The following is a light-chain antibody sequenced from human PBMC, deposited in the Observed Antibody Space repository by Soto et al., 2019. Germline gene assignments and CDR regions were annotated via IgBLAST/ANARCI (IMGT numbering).Light chain of an antibody. J-gene: IGLJ1*01. CDR2: EVS. CDR3: SSYTSSSTDV. CDR1: STDVGGYNY. V-gene: IGLV2-14*01. Sequence: QSALTQPASVSGSPGQSITISCTGSSTDVGGYNYVSWYQQHPGKAPKVMIYEVSNRPSGVSNRFSGSKSGNTASLTISVRQAEDEADYYCSSYTSSSTDVFGTGTKVTVL.